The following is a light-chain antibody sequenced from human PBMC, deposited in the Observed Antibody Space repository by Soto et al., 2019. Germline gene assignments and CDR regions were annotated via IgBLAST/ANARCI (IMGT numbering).Light chain of an antibody. CDR1: SSDVGSYNL. CDR2: EGS. CDR3: CSYAGSSTFYG. J-gene: IGLJ1*01. Sequence: LAQPASVSGSPGQSITISCTGTSSDVGSYNLVSWYQQHPGKAPKLMIYEGSKRPSGVSNRFSGSKSGNTASLTISGLQAEDEADYYCCSYAGSSTFYGFGTGTKVTVL. V-gene: IGLV2-23*01.